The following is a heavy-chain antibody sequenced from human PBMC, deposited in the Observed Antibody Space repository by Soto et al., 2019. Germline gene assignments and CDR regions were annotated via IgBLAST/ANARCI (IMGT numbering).Heavy chain of an antibody. CDR3: ARVKSHTTIGALDY. CDR1: GFSFSSYD. J-gene: IGHJ4*02. D-gene: IGHD1-1*01. CDR2: IWYDGSNK. Sequence: QVQLVESGGGVVQPGRSLRLSCAASGFSFSSYDIHWVRQAPGKGLEWVAVIWYDGSNKNYADSVKGRFTISRDNSQNTLYLQMNSLRAEDTAVYYCARVKSHTTIGALDYWGQGTLVTVSS. V-gene: IGHV3-33*01.